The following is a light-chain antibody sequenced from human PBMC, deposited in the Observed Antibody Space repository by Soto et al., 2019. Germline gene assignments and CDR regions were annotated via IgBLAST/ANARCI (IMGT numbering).Light chain of an antibody. CDR3: QQYNKWPLT. J-gene: IGKJ1*01. V-gene: IGKV3D-15*01. Sequence: EIVLTQSPATVSLSPGERVTLSCRASQSVNIYLAWYQQKPGQAPRLLIYDASNRATGVPVRFSGSASGTEFTLTISSLQSEDFTVYYCQQYNKWPLTFGQGTKV. CDR2: DAS. CDR1: QSVNIY.